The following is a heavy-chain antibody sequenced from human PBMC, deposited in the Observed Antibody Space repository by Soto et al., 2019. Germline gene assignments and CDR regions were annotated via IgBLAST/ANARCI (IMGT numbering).Heavy chain of an antibody. Sequence: QVQLVESGGGVVQPGRSLRLSCAASGFTFSSYAMHWVRQAPGKGLEWVAVIWYDGSNKYYEDSVKGPFTISRDNSKNPLYLKMNGRGAEDRVVYYWGRRGGGGGGDVWGQGTTVTVSS. V-gene: IGHV3-33*01. CDR2: IWYDGSNK. CDR1: GFTFSSYA. CDR3: GRRGGGGGGDV. J-gene: IGHJ6*02. D-gene: IGHD3-16*01.